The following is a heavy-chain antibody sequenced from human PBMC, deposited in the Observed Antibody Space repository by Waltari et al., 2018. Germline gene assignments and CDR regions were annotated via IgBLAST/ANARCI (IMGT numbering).Heavy chain of an antibody. D-gene: IGHD2-15*01. J-gene: IGHJ5*02. CDR2: SIPIFGTA. CDR3: ARDPNLIQIYSPLMLNWFDP. Sequence: QVQLVQSGAEVKKTGSSVKVSCTASGGTFSTSAISWVRRAPGPGPAWMGGSIPIFGTANYAQKFQGRVTITADESTSTAYMELSSLRSEDTAVYYCARDPNLIQIYSPLMLNWFDPWGQGTLVTVSS. CDR1: GGTFSTSA. V-gene: IGHV1-69*01.